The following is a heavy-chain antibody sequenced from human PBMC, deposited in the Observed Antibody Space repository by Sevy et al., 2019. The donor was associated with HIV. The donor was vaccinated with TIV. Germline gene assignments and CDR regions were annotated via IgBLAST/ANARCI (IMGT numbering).Heavy chain of an antibody. Sequence: SETLSLTCAVHDGSFSGYYWNWIRQLPGKGLEWIGEINESGITYYNPSLQSRVTISVDTSKNQLSLKLNSVTAADTAVYFCARSPPVVVVPGAPSWFDPWGQGTLVTVSS. CDR3: ARSPPVVVVPGAPSWFDP. CDR2: INESGIT. J-gene: IGHJ5*02. V-gene: IGHV4-34*01. CDR1: DGSFSGYY. D-gene: IGHD2-2*01.